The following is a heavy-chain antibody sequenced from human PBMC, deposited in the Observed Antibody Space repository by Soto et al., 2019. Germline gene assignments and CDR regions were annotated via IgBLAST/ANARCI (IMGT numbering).Heavy chain of an antibody. Sequence: QVQLVESGGGVVQPGRSLRLSCAASGFTFSSYAMHWVRQAPGKGLEWVAVISYDGGNKYYADSVKGRFTISRDNSKNKLYLQMNSLRAEDTAVYYCARDPCVVVPAAILRYSSSWYLDYWGQGTLVTVSS. CDR2: ISYDGGNK. J-gene: IGHJ4*02. CDR3: ARDPCVVVPAAILRYSSSWYLDY. D-gene: IGHD2-2*02. CDR1: GFTFSSYA. V-gene: IGHV3-30-3*01.